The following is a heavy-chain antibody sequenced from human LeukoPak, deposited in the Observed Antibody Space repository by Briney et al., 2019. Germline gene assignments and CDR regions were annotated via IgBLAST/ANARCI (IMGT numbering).Heavy chain of an antibody. Sequence: SETLSLTCTVSGGSISNYWWSWIRQPPGKGLEWIGFIYYTGSTNYNPSLKSRVTISLDTSKNQFSLRLNSVTAADTAVYYCARGYCSGGSCYYFDLWGRGTLVTVSS. CDR1: GGSISNYW. CDR3: ARGYCSGGSCYYFDL. D-gene: IGHD2-15*01. CDR2: IYYTGST. V-gene: IGHV4-59*01. J-gene: IGHJ2*01.